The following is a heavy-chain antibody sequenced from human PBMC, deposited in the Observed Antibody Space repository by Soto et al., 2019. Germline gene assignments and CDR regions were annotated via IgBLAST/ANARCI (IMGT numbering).Heavy chain of an antibody. Sequence: GGSLRLSCAASGFTLSSYWMHWVRQAPGKGLVWVSRINSDGSSTSYADSVKGRFTIFRDNSKNTVYLQMNSLRAEDTAVYYCAKYRSTARDAFHTWGQGTMVTVSS. CDR1: GFTLSSYW. J-gene: IGHJ3*02. V-gene: IGHV3-74*01. CDR2: INSDGSST. CDR3: AKYRSTARDAFHT. D-gene: IGHD2-21*02.